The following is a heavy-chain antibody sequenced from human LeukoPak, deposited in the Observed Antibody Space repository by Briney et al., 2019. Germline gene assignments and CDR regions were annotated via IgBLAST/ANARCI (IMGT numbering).Heavy chain of an antibody. Sequence: GGSLRLSCSASGFPFSTLGMRWVRQAPGKGLEHVSTIGSDGDGTYYADSVKDRFIISRDNSKNAVYLQMSSLRPEDTAVYYCVSPVFINFWGQGTLVTVSS. D-gene: IGHD1-14*01. CDR3: VSPVFINF. CDR1: GFPFSTLG. V-gene: IGHV3-64D*06. CDR2: IGSDGDGT. J-gene: IGHJ4*01.